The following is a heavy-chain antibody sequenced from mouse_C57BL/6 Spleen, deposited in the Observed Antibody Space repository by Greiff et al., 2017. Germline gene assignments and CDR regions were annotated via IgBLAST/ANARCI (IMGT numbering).Heavy chain of an antibody. J-gene: IGHJ4*01. V-gene: IGHV3-6*01. CDR1: GYSITSGYY. D-gene: IGHD2-12*01. CDR2: ISYDGSN. CDR3: ARGNIVTYYAMDY. Sequence: EVHLVESGPGLVKPSPSLSLTCSVTGYSITSGYYWNWIRQFPGNKLEWMGYISYDGSNNYNPSLKNRISITRDTSKNQFFLKLNSLTTEDTATYYCARGNIVTYYAMDYWGQGTSVTVSS.